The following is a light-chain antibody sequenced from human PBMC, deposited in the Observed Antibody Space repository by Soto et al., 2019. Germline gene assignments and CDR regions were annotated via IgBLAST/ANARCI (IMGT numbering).Light chain of an antibody. CDR3: QQRSNWPPIT. V-gene: IGKV3D-20*02. CDR2: GTS. J-gene: IGKJ5*01. Sequence: NLLTQSPGTLSLSPVEGATLSCRAGQIVSSDYLAWYQQKPGQAPRLLIHGTSNRATGIPDRFSGSGAGTDFSLTISSLEPEDLAVYFCQQRSNWPPITFGQGTRLEIK. CDR1: QIVSSDY.